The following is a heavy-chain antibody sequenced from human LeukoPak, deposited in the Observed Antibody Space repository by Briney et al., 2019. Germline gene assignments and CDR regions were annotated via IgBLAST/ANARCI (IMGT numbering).Heavy chain of an antibody. D-gene: IGHD2-2*01. J-gene: IGHJ3*02. V-gene: IGHV3-53*01. CDR3: ARLAEVVPAFLGAFDI. Sequence: GGSLRLSCAASGFTVSSNYMSWVRQAPGKGLEWVSVIYSGGSTYYADSVKGRFTISRDNSKNTLYLQMKSLRAEDTAVYYCARLAEVVPAFLGAFDIWGQGTTVTVSS. CDR2: IYSGGST. CDR1: GFTVSSNY.